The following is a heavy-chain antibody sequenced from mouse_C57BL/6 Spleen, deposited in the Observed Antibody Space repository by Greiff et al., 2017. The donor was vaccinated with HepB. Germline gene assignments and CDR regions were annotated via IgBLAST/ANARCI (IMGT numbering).Heavy chain of an antibody. CDR1: GYAFSSYW. V-gene: IGHV1-80*01. CDR3: ASNSVRTYFDY. D-gene: IGHD4-1*01. Sequence: VQLQQSGAELVKPGASVKISCKASGYAFSSYWMNWVKQRPGKGLEWIGQIYPGDGDTNYNGKFKGKATLTADKSSSTAYMQLSSLTSEDSAVYFCASNSVRTYFDYWGQGTTLTVSS. CDR2: IYPGDGDT. J-gene: IGHJ2*01.